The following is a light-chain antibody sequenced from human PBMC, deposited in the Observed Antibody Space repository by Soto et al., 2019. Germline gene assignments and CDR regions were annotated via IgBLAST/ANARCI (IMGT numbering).Light chain of an antibody. Sequence: QSVLTQPASVSGSPGQSITISCTGTSSDVGGYNFVSWYQYHPGKAPKLMIYEVSKRPSGVSNRFSGSKSANTASLTISGLQAEDEADYYCSSYTTATTWVFGGGTQLTVL. CDR2: EVS. CDR1: SSDVGGYNF. J-gene: IGLJ3*02. CDR3: SSYTTATTWV. V-gene: IGLV2-14*01.